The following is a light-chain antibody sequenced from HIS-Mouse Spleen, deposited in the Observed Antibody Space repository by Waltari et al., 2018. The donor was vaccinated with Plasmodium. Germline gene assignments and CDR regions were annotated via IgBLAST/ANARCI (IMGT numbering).Light chain of an antibody. Sequence: EIVMTHSPATLSVSPVERPTLSCRASQSVSSNLAWYQQKPGQAPRLLIYGASTRATGIPARLSGSGSGTEFTITISSMQSEDFAVYYCQQYNNWPRGTFGQGTKVEIK. CDR1: QSVSSN. V-gene: IGKV3-15*01. J-gene: IGKJ1*01. CDR2: GAS. CDR3: QQYNNWPRGT.